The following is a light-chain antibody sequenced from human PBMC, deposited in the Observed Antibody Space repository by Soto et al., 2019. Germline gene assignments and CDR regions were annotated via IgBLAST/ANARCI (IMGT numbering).Light chain of an antibody. V-gene: IGKV3-20*01. J-gene: IGKJ1*01. CDR3: QQYGGSPRT. CDR1: QSVSIRY. CDR2: GGS. Sequence: EIVLTQSPGTLSLSPGERATLSCRASQSVSIRYLAWYQQKPGQAPRLLIYGGSSRATGIPDRFSGSGSGTNFTLTISRLEPEDFAVYYCQQYGGSPRTFGQGTKVEIK.